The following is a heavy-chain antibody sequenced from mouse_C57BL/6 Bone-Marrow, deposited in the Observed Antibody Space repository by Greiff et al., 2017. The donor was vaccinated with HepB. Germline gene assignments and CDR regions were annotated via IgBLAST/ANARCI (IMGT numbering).Heavy chain of an antibody. J-gene: IGHJ1*03. D-gene: IGHD2-1*01. CDR1: GYTFTDHT. CDR3: ARLVIWYHWYFDV. Sequence: VMLVESDAELVKPGASVKISCKVSGYTFTDHTIHWMKQRPEQGLEWIGYIYPRDGSTKYNEKFKGKATLTADKSSSTAYMQLNSLTSEDSAVYFCARLVIWYHWYFDVWGTGTTVTVSS. V-gene: IGHV1-78*01. CDR2: IYPRDGST.